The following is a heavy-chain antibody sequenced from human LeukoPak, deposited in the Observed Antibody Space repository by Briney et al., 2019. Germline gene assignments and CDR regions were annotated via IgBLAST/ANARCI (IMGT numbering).Heavy chain of an antibody. CDR2: VYYTGST. V-gene: IGHV4-59*01. CDR3: ARDRTRAFDI. D-gene: IGHD1-14*01. CDR1: GDSITSYY. J-gene: IGHJ3*02. Sequence: KPSETLSLTCTVSGDSITSYYWSWIRQPPGKGLEWIGYVYYTGSTNYNPSLKSRVTISVDTSKNRFSLKLSSVTAADTAVYYCARDRTRAFDIWGQGTMVTVSS.